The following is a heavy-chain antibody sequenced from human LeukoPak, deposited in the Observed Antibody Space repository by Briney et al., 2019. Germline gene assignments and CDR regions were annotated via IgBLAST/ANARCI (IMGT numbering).Heavy chain of an antibody. J-gene: IGHJ4*02. D-gene: IGHD3-9*01. CDR3: ARRNILTAYYYFDY. CDR1: GGSISRSSYY. CDR2: IYYSGST. V-gene: IGHV4-39*01. Sequence: PSETLSLTCIVSGGSISRSSYYWGWIRQPPGKGLEWIGSIYYSGSTYYNPSLKSRVTISVDTSKNQFSLNLSSVTAADTAVYYCARRNILTAYYYFDYWGQGTLVTVSS.